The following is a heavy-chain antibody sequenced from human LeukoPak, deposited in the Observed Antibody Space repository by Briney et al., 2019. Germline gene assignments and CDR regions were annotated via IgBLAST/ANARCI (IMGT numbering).Heavy chain of an antibody. D-gene: IGHD3-22*01. V-gene: IGHV1-18*01. CDR3: TSGRASKYYYESSGFSTGYYFDY. CDR1: GYTFTSYG. J-gene: IGHJ4*02. CDR2: INPDSGGT. Sequence: DSVKVSCKASGYTFTSYGISWVLQPPGQGPQWMGRINPDSGGTYYAPKFQGRVTMTTDTSISTAYLELRRLRSDDTAIYYCTSGRASKYYYESSGFSTGYYFDYWGQGTQVTVPS.